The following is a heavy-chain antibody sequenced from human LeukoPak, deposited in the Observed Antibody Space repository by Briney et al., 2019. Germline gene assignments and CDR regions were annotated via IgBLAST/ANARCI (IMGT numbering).Heavy chain of an antibody. Sequence: SETLSLTCAVYGGSFSGYYWSWIRQPPGKGLEWIGEINHSGSTNYNPSLKSRVTISVDTSKNQFSLKLSSVTAADTAVYYCARNRYFDSHFDYWGQGTLVTVSS. D-gene: IGHD3-9*01. CDR3: ARNRYFDSHFDY. CDR1: GGSFSGYY. V-gene: IGHV4-34*01. CDR2: INHSGST. J-gene: IGHJ4*02.